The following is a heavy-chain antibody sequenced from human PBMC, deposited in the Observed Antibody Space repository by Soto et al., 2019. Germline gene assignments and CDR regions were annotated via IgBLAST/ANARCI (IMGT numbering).Heavy chain of an antibody. J-gene: IGHJ6*02. V-gene: IGHV3-21*01. CDR1: GFSFSHYA. CDR2: ISSDDTYI. Sequence: EVQLVESGGGLVKPGGSLRLSCAASGFSFSHYALTWVRQAPGRGLEWVSSISSDDTYIYYTDSVKGRFTISRDDAKSSLYLQMNSLRAEDTAIYYCARGGSRHGMDVWGQGTTVTVSS. CDR3: ARGGSRHGMDV.